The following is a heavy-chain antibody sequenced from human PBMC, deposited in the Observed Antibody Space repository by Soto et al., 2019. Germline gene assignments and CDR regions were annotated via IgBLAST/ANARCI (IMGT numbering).Heavy chain of an antibody. V-gene: IGHV3-23*01. D-gene: IGHD2-8*01. CDR2: ISGNSGKT. CDR3: ANLGLVLMELYYFHQ. Sequence: EVQLLESGGGLVQPGGSLRLSCTASGFTFSSYAMSWVRQAPGKELEWVSTISGNSGKTNYAESVKGRFSISRDNSKNTVHLQLDSLRAEDTAVYFCANLGLVLMELYYFHQWGHGTLVTVSS. J-gene: IGHJ4*01. CDR1: GFTFSSYA.